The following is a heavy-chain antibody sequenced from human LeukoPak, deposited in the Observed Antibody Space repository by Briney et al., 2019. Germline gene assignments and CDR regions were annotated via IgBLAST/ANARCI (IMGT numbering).Heavy chain of an antibody. Sequence: SETLSLTCTVSGYSISSGYYWGWIRQPPGKGLEWIGSIYHSGSTYYNPSLKSRVTISVDTSKNQFSLKLSSVTAADTAVYYCARYCSGGSCYGGHFDYWGQGTLVTVSS. J-gene: IGHJ4*02. D-gene: IGHD2-15*01. CDR3: ARYCSGGSCYGGHFDY. CDR2: IYHSGST. CDR1: GYSISSGYY. V-gene: IGHV4-38-2*02.